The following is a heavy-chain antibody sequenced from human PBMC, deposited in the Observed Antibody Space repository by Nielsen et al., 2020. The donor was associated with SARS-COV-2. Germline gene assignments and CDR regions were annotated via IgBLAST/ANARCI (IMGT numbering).Heavy chain of an antibody. V-gene: IGHV1-18*01. J-gene: IGHJ6*03. CDR1: GYTFTSYG. CDR2: ISAYNGNT. CDR3: ASGERGPYYMDV. D-gene: IGHD1-26*01. Sequence: ASVKVSCKASGYTFTSYGISWVRQAPGQGLEWMGWISAYNGNTNYAQKLQGRVTMTTHTSTSTAYMELRSLRSDDTAVYYCASGERGPYYMDVWGKGTTVTVSS.